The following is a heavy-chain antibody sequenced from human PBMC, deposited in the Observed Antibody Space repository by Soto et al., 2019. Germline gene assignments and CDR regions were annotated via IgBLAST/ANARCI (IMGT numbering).Heavy chain of an antibody. CDR3: ARRHSSSWYGLDY. Sequence: LSLTCAVSGYSISSGYYWGWIRQPPGKGLEWIGSIYHSGSTYYNPSLKSRVSISVDTSKNQFSLRLSSVTAADTAMYYCARRHSSSWYGLDYWGQGTLVTVSS. V-gene: IGHV4-38-2*01. D-gene: IGHD6-13*01. CDR1: GYSISSGYY. J-gene: IGHJ4*02. CDR2: IYHSGST.